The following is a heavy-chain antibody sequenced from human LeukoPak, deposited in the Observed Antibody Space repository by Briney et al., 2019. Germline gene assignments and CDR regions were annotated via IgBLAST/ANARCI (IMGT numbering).Heavy chain of an antibody. CDR2: ISSSSSYI. CDR3: AKNYYMDV. J-gene: IGHJ6*03. CDR1: GFTFSSYS. V-gene: IGHV3-21*04. Sequence: KSGGSLRLSCAASGFTFSSYSMNWVRQAPGKGLEWVSSISSSSSYIYYADSVRARFTISRDNSKNTLSLQINSLRAEDTALYYYAKNYYMDVWGKGTTVTVSS.